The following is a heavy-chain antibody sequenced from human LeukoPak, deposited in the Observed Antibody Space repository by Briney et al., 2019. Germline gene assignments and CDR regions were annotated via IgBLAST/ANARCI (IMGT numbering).Heavy chain of an antibody. D-gene: IGHD3-10*01. J-gene: IGHJ3*02. CDR3: TTLITIVRGVHSAFDI. CDR1: GDFIKSSNYY. V-gene: IGHV4-39*01. CDR2: IYYSGST. Sequence: SEPLSLTCTVCGDFIKSSNYYWGWIRQPPGKGMEWIGSIYYSGSTYYNPSLKSRVTISVDTSKTQFSLKPSSVTAAATAGYYCTTLITIVRGVHSAFDIWGQGTMVTVSS.